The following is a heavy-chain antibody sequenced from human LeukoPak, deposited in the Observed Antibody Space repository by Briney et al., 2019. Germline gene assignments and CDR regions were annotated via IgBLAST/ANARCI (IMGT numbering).Heavy chain of an antibody. Sequence: GGSLRLSCAASGFTFSSYSMNWVRQAPGKGLEWVSSISSSSSYIYYADSVKGRFTISRDNAKNSLYLQMNSLRAEDTAVYYCAREFGVRGSNWFDPWGQGTLVTVSS. CDR2: ISSSSSYI. J-gene: IGHJ5*02. CDR1: GFTFSSYS. V-gene: IGHV3-21*01. D-gene: IGHD2-8*01. CDR3: AREFGVRGSNWFDP.